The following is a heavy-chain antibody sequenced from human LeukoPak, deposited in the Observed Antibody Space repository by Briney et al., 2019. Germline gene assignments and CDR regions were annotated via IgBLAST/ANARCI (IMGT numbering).Heavy chain of an antibody. CDR3: AKDSDGISSGCCYAFDI. CDR2: IRGSGHST. CDR1: GFTFSSYD. V-gene: IGHV3-23*01. D-gene: IGHD2-2*01. J-gene: IGHJ3*02. Sequence: PGGSLRLSCAASGFTFSSYDMSWVRQAPGKGLEWVSGIRGSGHSTYYADSVKGRFTISRDNSKNTLYLQMNSLRAEDTAIYYCAKDSDGISSGCCYAFDIWGQGTMVTVSS.